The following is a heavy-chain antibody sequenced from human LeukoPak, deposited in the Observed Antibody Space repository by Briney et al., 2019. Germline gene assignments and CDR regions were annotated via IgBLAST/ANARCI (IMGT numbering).Heavy chain of an antibody. CDR1: GGSSSGYY. D-gene: IGHD3-9*01. J-gene: IGHJ4*02. CDR3: ARQGLRYFDWLLSLRGAFDY. CDR2: INQSGST. V-gene: IGHV4-34*01. Sequence: SETLSLTCAVYGGSSSGYYWSWIRQPPGKGLEWIGEINQSGSTNQNPSLKSRVTISIDTSKNQFSLKLSSVTAADTAVYYCARQGLRYFDWLLSLRGAFDYWGQGTLVTVSS.